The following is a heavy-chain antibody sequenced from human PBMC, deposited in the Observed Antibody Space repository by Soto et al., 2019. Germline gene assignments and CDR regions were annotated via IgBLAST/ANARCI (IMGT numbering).Heavy chain of an antibody. V-gene: IGHV1-69*02. J-gene: IGHJ6*02. CDR2: IIPILGIA. D-gene: IGHD6-19*01. CDR3: ARGSSSGWYYYYYGMDV. CDR1: GGTFSSYT. Sequence: SVKVSCKASGGTFSSYTISWVRQAPGQGLEWMGRIIPILGIANYAQKFQGRVTITADESTSTAYMELSSLRSEDTAVYYCARGSSSGWYYYYYGMDVWGQGTTVTVSS.